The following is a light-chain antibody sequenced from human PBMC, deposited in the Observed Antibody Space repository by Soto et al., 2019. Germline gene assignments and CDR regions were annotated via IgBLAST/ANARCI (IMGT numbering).Light chain of an antibody. Sequence: DIQMTQSPSTLSASVGDRVTIACRASQSISSWLAWYQQKPGKAPKLLIYKASSVESGVPSRFSGSGSGTEFTLTISSLQPDDFATYYCQQYNTYPWTFGQGTKVEIK. J-gene: IGKJ1*01. CDR1: QSISSW. V-gene: IGKV1-5*03. CDR2: KAS. CDR3: QQYNTYPWT.